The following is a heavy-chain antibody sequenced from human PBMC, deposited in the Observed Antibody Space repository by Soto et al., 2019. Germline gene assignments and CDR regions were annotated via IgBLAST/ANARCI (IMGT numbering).Heavy chain of an antibody. CDR3: ARGRGTYYADS. V-gene: IGHV3-74*03. CDR1: GFTFSGHW. J-gene: IGHJ4*02. Sequence: GGSLRLSCEAAGFTFSGHWIHWVRRAPGKGLVWVSHIDTDGSTGGTSYADSVKGRFTVSRDDSNDRLYLQMNDLRVEDTAVYYCARGRGTYYADSWGQGTLVTVSS. CDR2: IDTDGSTGGT. D-gene: IGHD1-26*01.